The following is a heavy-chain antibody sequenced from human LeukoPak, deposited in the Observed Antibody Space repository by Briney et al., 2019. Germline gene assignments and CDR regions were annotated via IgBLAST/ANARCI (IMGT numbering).Heavy chain of an antibody. CDR2: NGADNSKT. CDR1: GYTFTNYG. J-gene: IGHJ4*02. CDR3: ARDYDLLTGYYTPFDY. V-gene: IGHV1-18*01. D-gene: IGHD3-9*01. Sequence: ASVKVSCKASGYTFTNYGITWVRQAPGQGLEWMGWNGADNSKTIYAQKVQGRVTMTTDTSTNTAYMDLRSLRSDDTAFYYCARDYDLLTGYYTPFDYWGQGTLVTVSS.